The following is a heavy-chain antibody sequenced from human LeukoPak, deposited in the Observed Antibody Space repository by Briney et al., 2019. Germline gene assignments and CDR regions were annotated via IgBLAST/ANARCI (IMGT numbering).Heavy chain of an antibody. D-gene: IGHD3-3*01. CDR1: GFTFDDYG. Sequence: GGSLRLSCAASGFTFDDYGMSWVRQAPGKGLEWVSGVSWNSANIAYADSVKGRFTISRDNAKNSLYLEMNSLRTEDTALYYCAKDRLITVPKLEDDVFDIWGQGTMVTVSS. CDR3: AKDRLITVPKLEDDVFDI. J-gene: IGHJ3*02. V-gene: IGHV3-9*01. CDR2: VSWNSANI.